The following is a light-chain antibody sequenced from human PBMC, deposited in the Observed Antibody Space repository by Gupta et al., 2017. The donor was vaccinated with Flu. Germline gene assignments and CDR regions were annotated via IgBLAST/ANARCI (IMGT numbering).Light chain of an antibody. Sequence: SYVLTQPPSVSVVPGQTARITCEGNDMGGKYVHWYHQQAGQAPVLVVFNDSDRPSRIPPRFFCATSCDTATPMTSRGDDGDEAAYYWYVWDNNSNHHVVFGGGTKLTVL. CDR2: NDS. J-gene: IGLJ2*01. V-gene: IGLV3-21*02. CDR1: DMGGKY. CDR3: YVWDNNSNHHVV.